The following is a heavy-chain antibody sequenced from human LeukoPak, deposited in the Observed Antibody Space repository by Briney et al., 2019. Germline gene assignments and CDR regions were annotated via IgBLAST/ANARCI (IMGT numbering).Heavy chain of an antibody. D-gene: IGHD6-19*01. CDR3: ARDRIGAVARRGLANWFDP. CDR2: ISAYNGNT. CDR1: GYTFTSYG. Sequence: ASVKVSCKASGYTFTSYGISWVRQAPGQGLEWMGWISAYNGNTNYAQKLQGRVTMTTDTSTSTAYMELRSLRSDDTAVYYCARDRIGAVARRGLANWFDPWGQGTLVTVSS. J-gene: IGHJ5*02. V-gene: IGHV1-18*01.